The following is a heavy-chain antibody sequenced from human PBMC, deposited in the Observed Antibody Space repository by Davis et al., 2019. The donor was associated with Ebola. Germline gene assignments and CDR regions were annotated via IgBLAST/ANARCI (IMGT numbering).Heavy chain of an antibody. Sequence: ASVPVSCQASGYTFTSYGISWVRQAPGQGLEWMGWISTYKANTNYAQKLQGRVTMTTDTSTNTAYMELRSLRSDDTAVYYCARDRYSSGWAMLDYWGQGTLVTVSS. D-gene: IGHD6-19*01. V-gene: IGHV1-18*04. CDR1: GYTFTSYG. CDR3: ARDRYSSGWAMLDY. J-gene: IGHJ4*02. CDR2: ISTYKANT.